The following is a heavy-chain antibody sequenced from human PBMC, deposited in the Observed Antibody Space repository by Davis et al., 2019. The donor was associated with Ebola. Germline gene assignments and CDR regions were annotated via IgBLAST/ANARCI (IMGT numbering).Heavy chain of an antibody. J-gene: IGHJ6*02. Sequence: ASVKVSCKASGYTFTSYDINWVRQATGQGLEWMGWMNPNSGNTGYAQKFQGRVTMTRNTSISTAYMELSSLRSEDTAVYYCARGTRSSGFRFSSFYYYYGMDVWGQGTTVTVSS. CDR3: ARGTRSSGFRFSSFYYYYGMDV. V-gene: IGHV1-8*01. D-gene: IGHD3-9*01. CDR1: GYTFTSYD. CDR2: MNPNSGNT.